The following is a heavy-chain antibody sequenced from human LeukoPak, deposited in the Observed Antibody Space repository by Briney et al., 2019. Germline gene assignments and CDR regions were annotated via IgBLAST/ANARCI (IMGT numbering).Heavy chain of an antibody. CDR3: ARVRYSSSSAVRYYFDY. Sequence: AGGSLRLSCAASGFTFSSYSMNWVRQAPGKGREWVSSISSSSSYIYYADSVKGRFTISRDNAKNSLYLQMNSLRAEDTAVYYCARVRYSSSSAVRYYFDYWGQGTLVTVSS. D-gene: IGHD6-6*01. CDR1: GFTFSSYS. CDR2: ISSSSSYI. J-gene: IGHJ4*02. V-gene: IGHV3-21*01.